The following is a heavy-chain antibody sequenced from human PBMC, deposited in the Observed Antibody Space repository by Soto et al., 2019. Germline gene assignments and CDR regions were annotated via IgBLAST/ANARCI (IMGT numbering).Heavy chain of an antibody. V-gene: IGHV3-30-3*01. CDR2: ISYDGSNK. CDR3: ARDEEDCSGGSCYDYYYYGMDV. Sequence: QVQLVESGGGVVQPGRSLRLSCAASGFTFSSYAMHWVRQAPGKGLEWVAVISYDGSNKYYADSVKGRFTISRDNSKNTLYLQMNSLRAEDTAVYYCARDEEDCSGGSCYDYYYYGMDVWGQGTTGTVSS. CDR1: GFTFSSYA. D-gene: IGHD2-15*01. J-gene: IGHJ6*02.